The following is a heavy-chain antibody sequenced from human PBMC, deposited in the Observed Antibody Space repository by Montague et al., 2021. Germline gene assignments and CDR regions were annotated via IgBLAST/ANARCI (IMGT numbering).Heavy chain of an antibody. CDR3: ARGGGGYLDY. CDR1: GFTFSTYN. D-gene: IGHD1-26*01. CDR2: LLYDGNNE. V-gene: IGHV3-30-3*01. Sequence: SLRLSCVASGFTFSTYNIHLFRQAPVKGLEWVAALLYDGNNEYYSDSVKGRFTFSRDNSKITLYLQMNSLRAEDTAVYYCARGGGGYLDYWGQGTLVTVSS. J-gene: IGHJ4*03.